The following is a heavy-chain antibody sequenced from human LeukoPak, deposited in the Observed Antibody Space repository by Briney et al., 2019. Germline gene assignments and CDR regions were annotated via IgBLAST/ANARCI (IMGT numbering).Heavy chain of an antibody. D-gene: IGHD3-3*01. J-gene: IGHJ6*03. CDR2: INHSGST. CDR3: ARGVPAGYYDFWSGYEIYYYYYMDV. CDR1: GGSFSGYY. Sequence: SETLSLTCAVYGGSFSGYYWSWIRQPSGKGLEWIGEINHSGSTNYNPSLKSRVTISVDTSKNQFSLKLSSVTAADTAVYYCARGVPAGYYDFWSGYEIYYYYYMDVWGKGTTVTVSS. V-gene: IGHV4-34*01.